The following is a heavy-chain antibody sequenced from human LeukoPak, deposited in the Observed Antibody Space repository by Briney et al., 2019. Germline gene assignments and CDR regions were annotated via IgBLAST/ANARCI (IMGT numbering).Heavy chain of an antibody. Sequence: GGSLRLSCAASGFTFSSYAMSWVRQAPGKGLEWVSAISGSGGSTYYADSVKGRFTISRDNSKNTLYLQMNSLRAEDTAVYYCAKASGYSSSWYIPNFDYWGQGTLVTVPS. V-gene: IGHV3-23*01. CDR3: AKASGYSSSWYIPNFDY. CDR2: ISGSGGST. J-gene: IGHJ4*02. CDR1: GFTFSSYA. D-gene: IGHD6-13*01.